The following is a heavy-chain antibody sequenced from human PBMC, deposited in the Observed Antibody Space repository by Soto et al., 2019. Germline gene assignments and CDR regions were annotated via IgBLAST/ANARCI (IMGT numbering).Heavy chain of an antibody. D-gene: IGHD2-15*01. CDR1: GFTFSSYT. J-gene: IGHJ4*02. CDR3: ARDLRYCSGGTCAYYFDY. V-gene: IGHV3-30-3*01. CDR2: MSYDGSNI. Sequence: GGSLRLCCAASGFTFSSYTMHWVRQAPGKGLEWVAVMSYDGSNIKYADSVKGRFTISRDNSKNTLYLQMNSLRGEDTAVYYCARDLRYCSGGTCAYYFDYWGQGTLVTVSS.